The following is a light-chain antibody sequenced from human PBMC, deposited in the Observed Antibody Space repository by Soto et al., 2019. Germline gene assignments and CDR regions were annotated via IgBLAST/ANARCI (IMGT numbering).Light chain of an antibody. J-gene: IGKJ1*01. CDR1: QSSSSW. Sequence: DIQMTQSPSTLSASVGDRVTITCRASQSSSSWLAWYQQKPGKAPKLPIYKASSLESGVPSRFSGSGYGTEFTLTISSLQPDDFATYYCQQYNSYWTFGQGTKVDIK. CDR2: KAS. CDR3: QQYNSYWT. V-gene: IGKV1-5*03.